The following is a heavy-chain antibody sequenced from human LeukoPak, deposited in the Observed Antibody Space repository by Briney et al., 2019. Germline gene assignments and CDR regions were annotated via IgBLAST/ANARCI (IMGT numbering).Heavy chain of an antibody. J-gene: IGHJ6*03. D-gene: IGHD3-3*01. Sequence: SVKVSCKASGGTFSSYAISWVRQAPGQGLEWMGGIIPIFGTANYAQKFQGRVTITADESTSTAYMELSSLRAEDTAVYYCAKEGVSTIFGVVSRYYYMDAWGKGTTVTVSS. CDR1: GGTFSSYA. V-gene: IGHV1-69*13. CDR3: AKEGVSTIFGVVSRYYYMDA. CDR2: IIPIFGTA.